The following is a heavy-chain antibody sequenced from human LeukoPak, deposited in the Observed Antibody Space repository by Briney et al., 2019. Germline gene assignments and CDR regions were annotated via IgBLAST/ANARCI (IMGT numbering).Heavy chain of an antibody. Sequence: PSETLSLTCAVYGGSFTGYYWSWIRQPPGKGLEWIGEIILIVTTNYNPSLKSRVTISVDTSKTQFSLKLSSVTAADTAVYYCARSRLHPIIFDYWGQGTLVTVSS. J-gene: IGHJ4*02. CDR3: ARSRLHPIIFDY. CDR1: GGSFTGYY. D-gene: IGHD5-24*01. CDR2: IILIVTT. V-gene: IGHV4-34*12.